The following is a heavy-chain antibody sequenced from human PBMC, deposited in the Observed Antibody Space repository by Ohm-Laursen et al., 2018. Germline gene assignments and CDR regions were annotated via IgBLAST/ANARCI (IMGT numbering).Heavy chain of an antibody. J-gene: IGHJ4*02. D-gene: IGHD6-19*01. V-gene: IGHV3-23*01. Sequence: SLRLSCAASGFTFSSDTMSWVRQAPGKGLEWVSSISNNGAGTYYADSVKGRFTISRDNSKNTLYLQMNSLRAEDTAVYYCAKDQGSGWPSTGLFDYWGQGTLVTVSS. CDR3: AKDQGSGWPSTGLFDY. CDR1: GFTFSSDT. CDR2: ISNNGAGT.